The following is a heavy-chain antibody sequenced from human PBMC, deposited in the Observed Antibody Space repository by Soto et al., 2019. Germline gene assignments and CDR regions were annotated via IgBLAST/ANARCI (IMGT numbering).Heavy chain of an antibody. J-gene: IGHJ6*02. Sequence: GGCLRLSCAASGFIFSSYGMHWVRQAPGKGLEWVAVIWYDGSNKYYADSVKGRFTISRDNSKNTLYLQMNSLRAEDTAVYYCARDRKQQLVLVYYYYGMDVWGQGTTVTVSS. D-gene: IGHD6-13*01. V-gene: IGHV3-33*01. CDR1: GFIFSSYG. CDR2: IWYDGSNK. CDR3: ARDRKQQLVLVYYYYGMDV.